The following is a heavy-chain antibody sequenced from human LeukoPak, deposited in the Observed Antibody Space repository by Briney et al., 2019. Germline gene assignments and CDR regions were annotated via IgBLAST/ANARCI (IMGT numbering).Heavy chain of an antibody. J-gene: IGHJ4*02. CDR2: IYPGHSDT. CDR3: ARRIQGYLDY. Sequence: GESLKISCQTSGYSFVTYGIVWVRQMPGKGLEWVGFIYPGHSDTTYSPSFQGQVTISADKSTDTAYLHWNSLKASDTATYFCARRIQGYLDYWGLGTLVTVSS. V-gene: IGHV5-51*01. CDR1: GYSFVTYG.